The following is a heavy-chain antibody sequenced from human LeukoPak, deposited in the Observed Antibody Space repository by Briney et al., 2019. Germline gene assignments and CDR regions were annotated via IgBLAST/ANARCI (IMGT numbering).Heavy chain of an antibody. CDR3: AKVGGSGYDSHYFDY. Sequence: PGGSLRLSCAASGFTFSSYGMHWVRQAPGKGLEWVAFIRYDGSNKYYADSVKGRFTISRDNSKNTLYLQMNSLRAEDTAVYYCAKVGGSGYDSHYFDYWGQGTLVTVSS. V-gene: IGHV3-30*02. J-gene: IGHJ4*02. D-gene: IGHD5-12*01. CDR1: GFTFSSYG. CDR2: IRYDGSNK.